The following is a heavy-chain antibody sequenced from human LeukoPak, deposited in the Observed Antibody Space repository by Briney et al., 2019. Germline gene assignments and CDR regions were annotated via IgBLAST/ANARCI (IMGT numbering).Heavy chain of an antibody. CDR1: GGSISSSSYH. V-gene: IGHV4-31*03. J-gene: IGHJ4*02. Sequence: SETLSLTCTVSGGSISSSSYHWSWIRQHPGKGLEWIGYIYYSGNTYYNPSLKSRVTISVDTSKNQFSLKLSSVTAADTAVYYCAQGSGDYWGQGTLVTVSS. CDR2: IYYSGNT. D-gene: IGHD3-10*01. CDR3: AQGSGDY.